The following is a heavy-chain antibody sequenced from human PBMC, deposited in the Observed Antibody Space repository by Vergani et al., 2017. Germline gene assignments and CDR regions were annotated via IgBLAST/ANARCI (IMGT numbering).Heavy chain of an antibody. Sequence: EVQLVESGGGLVKPGGSLRLSCAASGFTFSSYSMNWVRQAPGKGLEWVSAISSSSSYIYYADSVKGRFTISRDNAKNSLYLQMNSLRAEDTAGYYCARELSKYQLQSYIFDPWGQGTLVTVSS. CDR3: ARELSKYQLQSYIFDP. CDR1: GFTFSSYS. V-gene: IGHV3-21*01. J-gene: IGHJ5*02. D-gene: IGHD2-2*01. CDR2: ISSSSSYI.